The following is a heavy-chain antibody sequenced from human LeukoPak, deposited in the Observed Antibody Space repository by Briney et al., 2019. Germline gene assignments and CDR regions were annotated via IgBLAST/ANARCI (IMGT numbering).Heavy chain of an antibody. Sequence: ASVKVSCKASGGTFSTDALAWVRQVPGQGPEWVGRIIPVFGTTNYAETFQGRVTITADISTSTAYVQLSSLRSEDTAVYYCAREAGIAITGTIWYFDLWGRGTLVTVSS. CDR1: GGTFSTDA. CDR2: IIPVFGTT. D-gene: IGHD1/OR15-1a*01. CDR3: AREAGIAITGTIWYFDL. J-gene: IGHJ2*01. V-gene: IGHV1-69*06.